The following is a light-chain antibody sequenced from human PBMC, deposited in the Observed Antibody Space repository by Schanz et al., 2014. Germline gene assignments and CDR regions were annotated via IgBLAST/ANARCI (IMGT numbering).Light chain of an antibody. J-gene: IGLJ2*01. CDR1: SSDVGSYNL. CDR3: CSYAGRLVV. V-gene: IGLV2-23*01. CDR2: EGS. Sequence: QSALTQPASVSGSPGQSITISCTGTSSDVGSYNLVSWYQQHPGKAPKLMIYEGSKRPSGVSNRFSGSKSGNTASLTISGLQAEDEADYYCCSYAGRLVVFGGGTKVTVL.